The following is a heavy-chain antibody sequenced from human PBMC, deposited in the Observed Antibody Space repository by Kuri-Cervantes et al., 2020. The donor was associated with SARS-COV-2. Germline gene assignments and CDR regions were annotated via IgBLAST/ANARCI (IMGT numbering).Heavy chain of an antibody. CDR2: IKQDGSEK. CDR1: GFTFSSYW. Sequence: LKISCAASGFTFSSYWMSWVRQAPGKGLEWVANIKQDGSEKYYVDSVRGRFTISRDNAKNSLYLQMNSLRAEDTAVYYCARGLSRKPFDYWGQGTLVTVSS. J-gene: IGHJ4*02. V-gene: IGHV3-7*01. CDR3: ARGLSRKPFDY.